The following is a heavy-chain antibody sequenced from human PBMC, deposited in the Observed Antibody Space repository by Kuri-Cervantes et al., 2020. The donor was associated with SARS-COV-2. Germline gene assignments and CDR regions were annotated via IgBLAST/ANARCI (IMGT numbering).Heavy chain of an antibody. Sequence: GESLKISCAASGFTFSSYAMSWVRQAPGKGLEWVSAISGSGGSTYYADSVKGRFTISRDNSKNTLYLQMNSLRAEDTAVYYCANTGANWDYYMDVWGKGTTVTVSS. CDR3: ANTGANWDYYMDV. V-gene: IGHV3-23*01. J-gene: IGHJ6*03. CDR2: ISGSGGST. CDR1: GFTFSSYA. D-gene: IGHD7-27*01.